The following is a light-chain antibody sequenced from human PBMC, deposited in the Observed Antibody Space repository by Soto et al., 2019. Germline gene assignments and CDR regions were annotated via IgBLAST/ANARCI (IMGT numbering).Light chain of an antibody. J-gene: IGLJ2*01. CDR1: SSDVGDYDY. V-gene: IGLV2-8*01. Sequence: QSALTQPPSASGSPGQSVTISCTGTSSDVGDYDYVSWYQQHPGKAPKLMIYEVSKRPSGVPDRFSGSMSGNTASLTVSGLQAEDEADYYCSSYAGTSVVFGGGTKLTVL. CDR2: EVS. CDR3: SSYAGTSVV.